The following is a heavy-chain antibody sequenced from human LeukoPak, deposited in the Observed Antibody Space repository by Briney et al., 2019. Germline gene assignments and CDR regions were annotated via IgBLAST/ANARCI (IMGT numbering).Heavy chain of an antibody. Sequence: GASVKVSCKASGGTFNTYAFTWVRQAPGQGLEWMGGIIPILDTANYAQKFQGRVTITADKPTSTAYVELSSLRSEDTAVYYCASVDCSITSCYGVGRYMDVWGKGTTVTVSS. CDR1: GGTFNTYA. V-gene: IGHV1-69*10. J-gene: IGHJ6*03. CDR3: ASVDCSITSCYGVGRYMDV. D-gene: IGHD2-2*01. CDR2: IIPILDTA.